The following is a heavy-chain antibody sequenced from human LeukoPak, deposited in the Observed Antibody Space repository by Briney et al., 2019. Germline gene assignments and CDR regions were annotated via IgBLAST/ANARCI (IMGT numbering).Heavy chain of an antibody. CDR3: ARFNFVGRGYCSSTSCYVSWFDP. CDR1: GYSFTSYW. Sequence: GESLKISCKGSGYSFTSYWIGWVRQMPGKGLEWMGIIYPGDSDTRYSPSFQGQVTISADKSISTAYLQWSSLKASDTAMYYCARFNFVGRGYCSSTSCYVSWFDPWGQGTLVTVSS. J-gene: IGHJ5*02. D-gene: IGHD2-2*01. CDR2: IYPGDSDT. V-gene: IGHV5-51*01.